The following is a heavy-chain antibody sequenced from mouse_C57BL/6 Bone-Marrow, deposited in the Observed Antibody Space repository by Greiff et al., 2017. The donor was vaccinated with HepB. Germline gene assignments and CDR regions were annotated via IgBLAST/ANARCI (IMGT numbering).Heavy chain of an antibody. Sequence: EVQLVESGGGLVKPGGSLKLSCAASGFTFSDYGMHWVRQAPEKGLEWVAYISSGSSTIYYADTVKGRFTISRDKAKNTLFLQMTSLRSEDTAMYYCARQNAMDYWGQGTSVTVSS. J-gene: IGHJ4*01. CDR3: ARQNAMDY. V-gene: IGHV5-17*01. CDR1: GFTFSDYG. CDR2: ISSGSSTI.